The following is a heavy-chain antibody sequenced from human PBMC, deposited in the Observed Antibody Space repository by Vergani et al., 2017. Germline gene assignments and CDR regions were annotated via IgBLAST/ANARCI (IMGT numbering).Heavy chain of an antibody. J-gene: IGHJ4*02. D-gene: IGHD2-8*01. CDR1: GSTFSSYA. V-gene: IGHV3-48*01. CDR2: ISRSSSTI. CDR3: ARQSRDVFCTNGVCPLGY. Sequence: EEQLLESGGGLVQPGGSLRLSCAASGSTFSSYAMNWVRQAPGKGLEWVSYISRSSSTIYYADSVKGRFTISRDNAKNSLHLQMNNLRAEDTAVYYCARQSRDVFCTNGVCPLGYWGQGALVTVSS.